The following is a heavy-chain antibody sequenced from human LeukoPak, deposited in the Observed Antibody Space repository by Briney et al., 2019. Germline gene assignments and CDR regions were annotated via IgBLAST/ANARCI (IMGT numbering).Heavy chain of an antibody. CDR2: IIPILGIA. CDR1: GGTFSSYA. Sequence: SVKVSCKASGGTFSSYAISWVRQAPGQGLEWMGRIIPILGIANYAQKFQGRVTITADKSTSTAYMELSSLRSEDTAVYYCASPIPYGDYSRFDYWGQGTLITVSS. D-gene: IGHD4-17*01. J-gene: IGHJ4*02. V-gene: IGHV1-69*04. CDR3: ASPIPYGDYSRFDY.